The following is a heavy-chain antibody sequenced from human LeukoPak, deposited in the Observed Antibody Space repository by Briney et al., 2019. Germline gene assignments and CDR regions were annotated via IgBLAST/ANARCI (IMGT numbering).Heavy chain of an antibody. V-gene: IGHV3-21*01. D-gene: IGHD6-13*01. J-gene: IGHJ4*02. CDR3: ARDWGYSSSWYNGDY. CDR1: GFTFSSYG. CDR2: ISSSSSYI. Sequence: PGGSLRLSCAASGFTFSSYGMNWVRQAPGKGLEWVSSISSSSSYIYYADSVKGRFTISRDNAKNSLYLQMNSLRAEDTAVYYCARDWGYSSSWYNGDYWGQGTLVTVSS.